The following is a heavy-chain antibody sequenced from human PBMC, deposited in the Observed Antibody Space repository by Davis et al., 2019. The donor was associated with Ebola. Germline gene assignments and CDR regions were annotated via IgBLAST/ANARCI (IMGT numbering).Heavy chain of an antibody. D-gene: IGHD1-7*01. J-gene: IGHJ4*02. CDR2: ISYDGSNK. V-gene: IGHV3-30*03. CDR1: GFTFSSYG. CDR3: ARVAVYNWNYRFDY. Sequence: GESLKISCAASGFTFSSYGMHWVRQAPGKGLEWVAVISYDGSNKYYADSLKGRFTISRDNSKNTLYLQMNSLRDEDTAVYYCARVAVYNWNYRFDYWGQGTLVTVSS.